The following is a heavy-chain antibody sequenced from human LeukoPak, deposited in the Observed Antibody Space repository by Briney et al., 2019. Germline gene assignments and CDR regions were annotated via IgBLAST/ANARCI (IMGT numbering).Heavy chain of an antibody. J-gene: IGHJ3*02. Sequence: SETLSLTCTVSGGSISSSSYYWGSIRQPPGKGLEWIGSIYYSGSTNYNPSLKSRVTISVDTSKNQFSLKLSSVTAADTAVYYCARTEERDDAFDIWGQGTMVTVSS. CDR3: ARTEERDDAFDI. D-gene: IGHD1-1*01. CDR1: GGSISSSSYY. CDR2: IYYSGST. V-gene: IGHV4-39*07.